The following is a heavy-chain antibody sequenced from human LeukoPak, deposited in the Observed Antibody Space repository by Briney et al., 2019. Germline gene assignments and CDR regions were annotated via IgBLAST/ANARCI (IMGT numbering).Heavy chain of an antibody. CDR1: GGSFSGYY. CDR3: ARPPPSSGAFDI. D-gene: IGHD6-19*01. J-gene: IGHJ3*02. Sequence: PSETLSLTCAVYGGSFSGYYWSWIRQPPGEGLEWIGEINHSGSTNYNPSLKSRVTISVDTSKNQFSLKLSSVTAADTAVYYCARPPPSSGAFDIWGQGTMVTVSS. V-gene: IGHV4-34*01. CDR2: INHSGST.